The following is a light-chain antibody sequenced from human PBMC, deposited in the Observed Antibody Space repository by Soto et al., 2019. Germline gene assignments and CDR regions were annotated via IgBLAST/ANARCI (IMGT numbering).Light chain of an antibody. Sequence: EIVLTQSPATLSVSPGERATLSCRASQSVSSNLAWYQLKPGQAPRLLIYGASTRATGIPARFSGSRSGTEFTPTISSLQSEDFAVYYCQQYNNWPLTFGGGTKVEIK. CDR2: GAS. CDR3: QQYNNWPLT. V-gene: IGKV3-15*01. J-gene: IGKJ4*01. CDR1: QSVSSN.